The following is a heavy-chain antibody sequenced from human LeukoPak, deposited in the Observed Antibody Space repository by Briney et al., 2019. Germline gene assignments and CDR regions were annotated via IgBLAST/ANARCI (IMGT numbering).Heavy chain of an antibody. CDR1: GGSISSYY. CDR2: VYYSGST. CDR3: ARVQDTSGYFYNFDY. J-gene: IGHJ4*02. Sequence: PSETLSLTFTVSGGSISSYYWSWIRQPPGKGLEWIGYVYYSGSTNYNPSLKSRVTISVATSKTQFSLNLGSVTAADTAVYYCARVQDTSGYFYNFDYWGQGTLVTVSS. D-gene: IGHD3-22*01. V-gene: IGHV4-59*01.